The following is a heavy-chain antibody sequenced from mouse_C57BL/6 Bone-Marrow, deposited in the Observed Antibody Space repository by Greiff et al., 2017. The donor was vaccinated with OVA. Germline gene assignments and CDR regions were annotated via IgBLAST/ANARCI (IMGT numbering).Heavy chain of an antibody. CDR2: IYPRSGNT. Sequence: QVQLKESGAELARPGASVKLSCKASGYTFTSYGISWVKQRTGQGLEWIGEIYPRSGNTYYNEKFKGKATLTADKSSSTAYMELRSLTSEDSAVYFCARKEGVYGRYWYFDVRGTGTTVTVSS. V-gene: IGHV1-81*01. D-gene: IGHD1-1*02. CDR1: GYTFTSYG. J-gene: IGHJ1*03. CDR3: ARKEGVYGRYWYFDV.